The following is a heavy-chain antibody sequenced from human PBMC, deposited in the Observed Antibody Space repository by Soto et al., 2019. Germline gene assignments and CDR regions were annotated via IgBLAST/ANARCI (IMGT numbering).Heavy chain of an antibody. V-gene: IGHV1-69*12. CDR1: GGTFSSYA. J-gene: IGHJ6*02. Sequence: QVQLVQSGAEVKKPGSSVKVSCKASGGTFSSYAISWERQAPGQGLEWMGGIIPIFGTANYAQKFQGRVTITADVSTSTAYMELSSLRSEDTAVYYCARAASIVLVPAAMGYYYYGMDVWGHGTTVTVSS. CDR2: IIPIFGTA. D-gene: IGHD2-2*01. CDR3: ARAASIVLVPAAMGYYYYGMDV.